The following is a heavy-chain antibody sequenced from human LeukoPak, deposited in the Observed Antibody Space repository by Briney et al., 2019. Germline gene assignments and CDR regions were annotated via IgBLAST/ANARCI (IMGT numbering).Heavy chain of an antibody. J-gene: IGHJ5*02. V-gene: IGHV1-2*02. CDR1: GYTFTAYY. D-gene: IGHD3-10*01. CDR3: ARVREYYGSGGWFDP. Sequence: ASVKVSCKASGYTFTAYYIHWVRQAPGQGLEWMGWINPDSGGTNYAQKFQGRVTMTRDTSIGTAYLELSRLRSDDTAVYYCARVREYYGSGGWFDPWGQGTLVTVSS. CDR2: INPDSGGT.